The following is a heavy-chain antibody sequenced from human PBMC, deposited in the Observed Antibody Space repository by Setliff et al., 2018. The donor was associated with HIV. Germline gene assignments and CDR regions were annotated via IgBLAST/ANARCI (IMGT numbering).Heavy chain of an antibody. D-gene: IGHD3-10*01. CDR1: GYSFSDYG. Sequence: ASVKVSCKTSGYSFSDYGITWVRQAPGQGLEWVGWISTSNGNTHYAENPQGRVTLTTDTSTDTVFLDLRSLTSDDTAVYFCGRGICGDYWAQGTPVTVS. CDR3: GRGICGDY. J-gene: IGHJ4*02. CDR2: ISTSNGNT. V-gene: IGHV1-18*04.